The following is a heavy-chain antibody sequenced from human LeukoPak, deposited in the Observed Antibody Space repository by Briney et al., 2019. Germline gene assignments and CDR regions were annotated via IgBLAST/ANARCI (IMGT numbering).Heavy chain of an antibody. Sequence: PGGSLRLSCAASGFTFNNAWMNWVRQAPGKGLEWVGRIKSRNVGGTTDYAAPVKGRFTISRDDSKNTVYLQMNSLKIEDTAVYYCTSHAAFDPWGQGTLVTVSS. CDR3: TSHAAFDP. CDR1: GFTFNNAW. V-gene: IGHV3-15*01. CDR2: IKSRNVGGTT. J-gene: IGHJ5*02.